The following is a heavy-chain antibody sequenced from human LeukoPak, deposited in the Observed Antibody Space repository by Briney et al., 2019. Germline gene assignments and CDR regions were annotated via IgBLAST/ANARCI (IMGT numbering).Heavy chain of an antibody. D-gene: IGHD2-2*02. Sequence: NASETLSLTCTVSGGSISSSSYYWGWIRQPPGKGLEWIGSIYYSGSTYYNPSLKSRVTISVDTSKNQFSLKLSSVTAADTAVYYCAREYQLLYRTYYYGMDVWGQGTTVTVSS. CDR1: GGSISSSSYY. J-gene: IGHJ6*02. V-gene: IGHV4-39*02. CDR2: IYYSGST. CDR3: AREYQLLYRTYYYGMDV.